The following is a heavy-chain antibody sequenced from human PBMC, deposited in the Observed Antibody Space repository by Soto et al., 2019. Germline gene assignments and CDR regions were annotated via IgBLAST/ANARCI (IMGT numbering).Heavy chain of an antibody. V-gene: IGHV1-18*01. CDR3: ARDLYNVRSVVAASNMDV. Sequence: ASLKVSCKASGYTFTSYVISWVRQAPGQGLEWMGWISAYNGNTNYAQKLQGRVTMTTDTSTSTAYMELRSLRSDDTAVYYCARDLYNVRSVVAASNMDVWGQGTTVTVSS. CDR2: ISAYNGNT. J-gene: IGHJ6*02. D-gene: IGHD2-15*01. CDR1: GYTFTSYV.